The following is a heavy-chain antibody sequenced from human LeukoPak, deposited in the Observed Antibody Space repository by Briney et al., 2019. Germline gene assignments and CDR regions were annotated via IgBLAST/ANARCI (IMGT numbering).Heavy chain of an antibody. Sequence: KASETLSLTCTVSGYSISSGYYWGWIRQPPGKGLEWIGSIYHSGSTYYNPSLKSRVTISVDTSKNQFSLKLSSVTAADTAVYYCARACSGGSCYEHTGHLLYYFDYWGQGTLVTVSS. J-gene: IGHJ4*02. CDR3: ARACSGGSCYEHTGHLLYYFDY. CDR1: GYSISSGYY. V-gene: IGHV4-38-2*02. D-gene: IGHD2-15*01. CDR2: IYHSGST.